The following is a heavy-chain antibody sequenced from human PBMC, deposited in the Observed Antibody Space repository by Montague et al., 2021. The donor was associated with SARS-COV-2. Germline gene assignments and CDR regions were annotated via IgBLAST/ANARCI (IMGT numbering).Heavy chain of an antibody. Sequence: SETLSLTCTVSGGSISSYYWSWIRQPPGKGLEWIGYIYYSGSTNYNPSLKSRVTISVDTSKNQFSLKLSSVTAADTAVYYCARRSLGYCSGGSCYSAFDPWGQGTLGTVSS. CDR2: IYYSGST. V-gene: IGHV4-59*08. CDR3: ARRSLGYCSGGSCYSAFDP. D-gene: IGHD2-15*01. J-gene: IGHJ5*02. CDR1: GGSISSYY.